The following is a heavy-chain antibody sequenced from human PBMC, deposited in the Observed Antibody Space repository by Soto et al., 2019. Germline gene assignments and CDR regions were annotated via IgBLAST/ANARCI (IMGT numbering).Heavy chain of an antibody. D-gene: IGHD2-15*01. Sequence: SVKVSSKASGGTFSSYTISWVRQAPGQGLEWMGRIIPILGIANYAQKFQGRVTITADKSMSTAYMELSSLRSEDTAVYYCARDECSGGSCYSRYFDYWGQGTLVTVSS. CDR1: GGTFSSYT. CDR2: IIPILGIA. J-gene: IGHJ4*02. V-gene: IGHV1-69*04. CDR3: ARDECSGGSCYSRYFDY.